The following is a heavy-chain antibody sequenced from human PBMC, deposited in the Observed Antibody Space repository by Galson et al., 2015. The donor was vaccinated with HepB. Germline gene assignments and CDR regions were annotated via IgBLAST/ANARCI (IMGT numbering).Heavy chain of an antibody. J-gene: IGHJ4*02. CDR1: GFTFSSYA. V-gene: IGHV3-23*01. Sequence: SLRLSCAASGFTFSSYAMSWVRQAPGKGLEWVSAISGSGGSTYYADSVKGRFTISRDNSKNTLYLQMNSLRAGDTAVYYCAKALGGSWSAVDYWGQGTLVTVSS. CDR3: AKALGGSWSAVDY. CDR2: ISGSGGST. D-gene: IGHD6-13*01.